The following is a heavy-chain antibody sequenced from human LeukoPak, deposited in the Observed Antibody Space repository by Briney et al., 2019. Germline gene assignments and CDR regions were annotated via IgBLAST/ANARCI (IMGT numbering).Heavy chain of an antibody. CDR1: GASISAGSYF. V-gene: IGHV4-61*02. Sequence: PSQTLSFTRPVAGASISAGSYFSPWLRQPAGKGLEAIARIYTSGRTNYNPSLKSQVTISVHTSKHQFSLKLGSVTAADTAVYYCARDEDYYDVGGHPYGAFDIWRQGTMVTVSP. CDR3: ARDEDYYDVGGHPYGAFDI. CDR2: IYTSGRT. J-gene: IGHJ3*02. D-gene: IGHD3-16*01.